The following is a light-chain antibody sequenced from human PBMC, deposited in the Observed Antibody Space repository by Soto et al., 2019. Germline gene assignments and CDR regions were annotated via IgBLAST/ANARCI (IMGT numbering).Light chain of an antibody. Sequence: DIQMTQFPPTLSASIGDRVTITCRASQTISSSLAWYQQKPGKAAKLLIYKASTLETGVPSRFSGRGSGTEFTLTTSSLQPDDFATYYCQQYDSYSPYTFGQGTRLEIK. V-gene: IGKV1-5*03. CDR1: QTISSS. CDR3: QQYDSYSPYT. J-gene: IGKJ2*01. CDR2: KAS.